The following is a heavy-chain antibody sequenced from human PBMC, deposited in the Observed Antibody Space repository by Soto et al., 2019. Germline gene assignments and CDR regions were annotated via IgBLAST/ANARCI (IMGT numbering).Heavy chain of an antibody. J-gene: IGHJ4*02. Sequence: VRLVQSGGGVVQPGRALTLACVASGFTFDNYGMHWVRQAPGQGLDWVAVISYDGTNKFYADSVKGRFTISRDNSKSTLYLQVDSLRPEDAAVYYCARDPKTSGGQHWAFNYFDSWGQGTLVTVSS. CDR3: ARDPKTSGGQHWAFNYFDS. CDR2: ISYDGTNK. V-gene: IGHV3-30*03. D-gene: IGHD7-27*01. CDR1: GFTFDNYG.